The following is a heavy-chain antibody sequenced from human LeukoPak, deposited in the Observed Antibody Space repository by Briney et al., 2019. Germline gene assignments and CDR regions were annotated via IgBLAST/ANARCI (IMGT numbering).Heavy chain of an antibody. V-gene: IGHV3-23*01. CDR1: GFTFSSFA. CDR2: ISGSGGST. CDR3: AKDSQYSGSYYGIWGY. D-gene: IGHD1-26*01. Sequence: GGSLRLSCAASGFTFSSFAMSWVRQAPGKGLEWVSAISGSGGSTYYADSVKGRFTISRDNSKNTLYLQMNSLRAEDTAVYYCAKDSQYSGSYYGIWGYWGQGTLVTVSS. J-gene: IGHJ4*02.